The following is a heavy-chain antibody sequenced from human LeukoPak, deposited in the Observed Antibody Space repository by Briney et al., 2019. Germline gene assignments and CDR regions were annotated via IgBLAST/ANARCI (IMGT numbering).Heavy chain of an antibody. Sequence: GGSLRLSCAASGFTFSSYSMNWVRQAPGKGLEWVGFIRSKAYGGTTEYAASVKGRFTISRDDSKSIAYLQMNSLKTEDTAVYYCARGGSGYSYGSYTDYWGQGTLVTVSS. J-gene: IGHJ4*02. CDR2: IRSKAYGGTT. V-gene: IGHV3-49*04. CDR3: ARGGSGYSYGSYTDY. CDR1: GFTFSSYS. D-gene: IGHD5-18*01.